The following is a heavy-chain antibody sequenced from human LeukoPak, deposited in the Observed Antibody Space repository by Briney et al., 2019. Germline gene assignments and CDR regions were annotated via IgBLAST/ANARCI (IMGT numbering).Heavy chain of an antibody. CDR3: AISIAVSPLGRFDY. D-gene: IGHD6-19*01. CDR2: IYSSGRT. CDR1: GDSINDYY. V-gene: IGHV4-59*08. Sequence: SETLSLTCTVSGDSINDYYWSWIRQPPGKGLEWIGYIYSSGRTNYIPSLKSRVTISVDTSKNQFSLNLTSVTAADTAVYYCAISIAVSPLGRFDYWGQGTLVPVSS. J-gene: IGHJ4*02.